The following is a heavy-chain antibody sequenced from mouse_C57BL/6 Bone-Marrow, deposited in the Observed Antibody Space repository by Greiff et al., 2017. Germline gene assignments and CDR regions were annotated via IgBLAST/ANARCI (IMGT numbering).Heavy chain of an antibody. D-gene: IGHD1-1*01. CDR2: ISSGGSYT. Sequence: VQLKESGGDLVKPGGSLKLSCAASGFTFSSYGMSWVRQTPDKRLEWVATISSGGSYTYYPDSVKGRFTISRDNAKNTLYLQMSSLKSEDTAMYYCARRNYGFYAMDYWGQGTSVTVSS. CDR1: GFTFSSYG. V-gene: IGHV5-6*01. CDR3: ARRNYGFYAMDY. J-gene: IGHJ4*01.